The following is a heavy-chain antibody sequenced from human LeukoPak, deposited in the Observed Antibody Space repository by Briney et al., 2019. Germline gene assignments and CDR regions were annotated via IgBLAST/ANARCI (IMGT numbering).Heavy chain of an antibody. CDR2: IYYSGST. CDR3: ARGNYLWYSSSWYGDPFDY. D-gene: IGHD6-13*01. Sequence: SETLSLTCTVSGGSISSYYWSWIRQPPRKGLEWIGYIYYSGSTNYNPSLKSRVTISVDTSKNQFSLKLSSVTAADTAVYYCARGNYLWYSSSWYGDPFDYWGQGTLVTVSS. V-gene: IGHV4-59*01. CDR1: GGSISSYY. J-gene: IGHJ4*02.